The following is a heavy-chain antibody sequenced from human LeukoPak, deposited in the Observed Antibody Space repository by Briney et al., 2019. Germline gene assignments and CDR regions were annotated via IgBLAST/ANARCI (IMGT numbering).Heavy chain of an antibody. Sequence: GGSLRLFCAASGFTFRSYLMSLVRQAPGKGLEWVANIKQDGSERYYVDSVKGRFTISRDNAKNSLYLQMNSLRAEDTAVYYCARDVRYDFWSGYYGDYYYMDVWGKGTTVTVSS. V-gene: IGHV3-7*01. CDR2: IKQDGSER. D-gene: IGHD3-3*01. CDR1: GFTFRSYL. J-gene: IGHJ6*03. CDR3: ARDVRYDFWSGYYGDYYYMDV.